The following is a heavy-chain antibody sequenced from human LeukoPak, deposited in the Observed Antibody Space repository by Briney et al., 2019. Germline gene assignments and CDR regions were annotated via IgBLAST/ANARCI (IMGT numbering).Heavy chain of an antibody. CDR2: IYHSGST. D-gene: IGHD2-2*01. J-gene: IGHJ3*02. CDR1: GGSISSGGYY. Sequence: SQTLSLTCTVSGGSISSGGYYWSWIRQPPGKGLEWIGYIYHSGSTYYNPSLKSRVTISVDTSKNQFSLKLSSVTAADTAVYYCARGGYCSSTSCPDGLDAFDIWGQGTMVTVSS. V-gene: IGHV4-30-2*01. CDR3: ARGGYCSSTSCPDGLDAFDI.